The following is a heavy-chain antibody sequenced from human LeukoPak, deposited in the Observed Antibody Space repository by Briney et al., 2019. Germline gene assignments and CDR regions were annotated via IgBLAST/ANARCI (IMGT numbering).Heavy chain of an antibody. V-gene: IGHV3-64*02. D-gene: IGHD1-26*01. CDR1: GFSFRNYA. CDR2: INTDGRIT. CDR3: TRDGGSFCDFDY. Sequence: SGGSLRLSCVASGFSFRNYAIHWVRQAPGKGLEYVSVINTDGRITYYADSVKGRFTISRDNSKNTVYLQMGSLRGEDMAVYYCTRDGGSFCDFDYWGQGALVTVSS. J-gene: IGHJ4*02.